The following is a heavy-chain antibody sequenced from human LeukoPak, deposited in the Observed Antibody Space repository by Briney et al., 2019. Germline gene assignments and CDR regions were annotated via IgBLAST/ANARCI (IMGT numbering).Heavy chain of an antibody. CDR2: INPNSGGT. D-gene: IGHD3-10*01. Sequence: GSVKVSFKASGYTFTSYDINWVRQATGQGLEWMGWINPNSGGTNYAQKFQGRVTMTRDTSISTAYMELSRLRSDDTAVYYCARWYYYGSGTFDPWGQGTLVTVSS. CDR1: GYTFTSYD. V-gene: IGHV1-2*02. CDR3: ARWYYYGSGTFDP. J-gene: IGHJ5*02.